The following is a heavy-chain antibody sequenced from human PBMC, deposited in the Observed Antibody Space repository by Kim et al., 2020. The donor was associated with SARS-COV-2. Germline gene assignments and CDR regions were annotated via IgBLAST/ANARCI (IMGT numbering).Heavy chain of an antibody. J-gene: IGHJ4*02. V-gene: IGHV4-39*07. D-gene: IGHD3-22*01. CDR1: GGSISSSSYY. CDR2: IYYSGST. Sequence: SETLSLTCTVSGGSISSSSYYWGWIRQPPGKGLEWIGSIYYSGSTYYNPSLKSRVTISVDTSKNQFSLKLSSVTAADTAVYYCARGDSSGYKDHWGQGTLVTVSS. CDR3: ARGDSSGYKDH.